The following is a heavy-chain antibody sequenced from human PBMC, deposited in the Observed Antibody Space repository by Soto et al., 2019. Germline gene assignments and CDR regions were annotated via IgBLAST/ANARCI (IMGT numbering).Heavy chain of an antibody. V-gene: IGHV2-5*02. D-gene: IGHD1-1*01. Sequence: QITLKESTPTLVKPTQTLTLTCTFSGFSLSTSGVGVGWIRQPPGKALEWLALIYWDDDRRYSPSLKSRLTITKDTSKNQVVLTMTNIDPVDTATYYCAHSSWTGTKAYFDYWGQGTLVTVS. CDR2: IYWDDDR. CDR1: GFSLSTSGVG. CDR3: AHSSWTGTKAYFDY. J-gene: IGHJ4*02.